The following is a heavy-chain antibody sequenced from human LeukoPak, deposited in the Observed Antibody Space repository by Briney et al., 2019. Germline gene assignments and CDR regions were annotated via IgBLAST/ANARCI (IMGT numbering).Heavy chain of an antibody. Sequence: PSETLSLTCTVSGGSISSSSYYWGWIRQPPGKGLEWIGSIYYSGSTYYNPSLKRRVTISVDTSKNQFSLKLSSVTAADTAVYYCARGSSIAARRGYNWFDPWGQGTLVTVSS. D-gene: IGHD6-6*01. V-gene: IGHV4-39*01. CDR1: GGSISSSSYY. CDR3: ARGSSIAARRGYNWFDP. J-gene: IGHJ5*02. CDR2: IYYSGST.